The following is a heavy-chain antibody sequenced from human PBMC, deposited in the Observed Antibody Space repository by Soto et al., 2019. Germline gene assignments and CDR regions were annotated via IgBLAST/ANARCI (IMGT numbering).Heavy chain of an antibody. Sequence: GRSLKISCTASGFTFGDYAMSWFRQAPGKGLEWVGFIRSKAYGGTTEYAASVKGRFTISRDDSKSIAYLQMNSLKTEDTAVYYCTRGGDYYGSGSYYPPGYYGMDVWGQGTTVTVSS. CDR2: IRSKAYGGTT. V-gene: IGHV3-49*03. J-gene: IGHJ6*02. CDR1: GFTFGDYA. D-gene: IGHD3-10*01. CDR3: TRGGDYYGSGSYYPPGYYGMDV.